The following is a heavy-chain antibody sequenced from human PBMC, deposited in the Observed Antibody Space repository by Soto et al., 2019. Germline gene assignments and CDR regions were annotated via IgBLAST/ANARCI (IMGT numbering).Heavy chain of an antibody. J-gene: IGHJ6*02. Sequence: QVQLQQWGAGLLKPSETLSLTCAVYGGSFSGYYWSWIRQPPGKGLEWIGEINHSGSTNYNPSLKSRVTISVDTSKNQFSLKLSSVTAADTAVYYCARGAMVRGVIIVYYYGMDVWGQGTTVTVSS. D-gene: IGHD3-10*01. V-gene: IGHV4-34*01. CDR3: ARGAMVRGVIIVYYYGMDV. CDR2: INHSGST. CDR1: GGSFSGYY.